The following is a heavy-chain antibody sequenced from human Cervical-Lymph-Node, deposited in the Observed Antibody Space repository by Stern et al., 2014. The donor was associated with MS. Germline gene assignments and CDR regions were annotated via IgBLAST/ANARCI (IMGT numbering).Heavy chain of an antibody. CDR2: IYPGDSET. J-gene: IGHJ3*01. Sequence: EVQLLESGAEVKKPGESLKISCQGSGYNFPSYWIGWVRQMPGKGLELMGIIYPGDSETTYSPSFQGHVTISADKSVSTAYLQWSSLRASDTAMYYCARRSRYDISGYPHDVFDLWGQGTMVTVSS. D-gene: IGHD3-22*01. V-gene: IGHV5-51*03. CDR3: ARRSRYDISGYPHDVFDL. CDR1: GYNFPSYW.